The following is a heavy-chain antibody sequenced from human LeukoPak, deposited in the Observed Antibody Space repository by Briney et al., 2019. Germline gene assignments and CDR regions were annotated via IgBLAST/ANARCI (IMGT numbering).Heavy chain of an antibody. CDR3: ARGPETGSFDY. CDR1: GYSFFSYY. Sequence: ASVKVSCKASGYSFFSYYIHWVRQAPGQGLERMGIINPSGGSTTYAQRFQGRVTLTRDMSTSTVYMELSSLRSEDTAVYYCARGPETGSFDYWGQRTLVTVSS. CDR2: INPSGGST. J-gene: IGHJ4*02. V-gene: IGHV1-46*01. D-gene: IGHD1-26*01.